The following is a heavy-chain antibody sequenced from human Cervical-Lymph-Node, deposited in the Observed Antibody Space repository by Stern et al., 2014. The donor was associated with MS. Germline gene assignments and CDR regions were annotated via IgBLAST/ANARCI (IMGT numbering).Heavy chain of an antibody. J-gene: IGHJ4*02. CDR1: GLTFSSHG. CDR3: VAYSSGDNINY. CDR2: IWYDGSNE. V-gene: IGHV3-33*01. D-gene: IGHD6-19*01. Sequence: VQLEESGGCVVQPGRSLRLSCVASGLTFSSHGMHWVRQAPGKGLEWVAVIWYDGSNEKYVDSVKGRFTISRDNSKDTLYLQMNSLRAEDTAVYYCVAYSSGDNINYWGQGTLVTVSS.